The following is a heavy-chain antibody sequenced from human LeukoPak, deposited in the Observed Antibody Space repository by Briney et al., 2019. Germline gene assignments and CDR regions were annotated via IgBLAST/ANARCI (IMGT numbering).Heavy chain of an antibody. CDR3: ARDLGPIAVAGEIDY. D-gene: IGHD6-19*01. J-gene: IGHJ4*02. Sequence: SETLSLTCTVPGGSISSSSYYWGWIRQPPGKGLEWIGSIYYSGSTYYNPSLKSRVTISVDTSKNQFSLKLSSVTAADTAVYYCARDLGPIAVAGEIDYWGQGTLVTVSS. V-gene: IGHV4-39*07. CDR2: IYYSGST. CDR1: GGSISSSSYY.